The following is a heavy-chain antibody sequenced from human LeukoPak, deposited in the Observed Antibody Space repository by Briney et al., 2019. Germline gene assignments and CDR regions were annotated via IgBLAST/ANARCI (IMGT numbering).Heavy chain of an antibody. CDR2: ISSNGGST. Sequence: GGSLRLSCSASGFTFSSYAMHWVRQAPGKGLEYVSAISSNGGSTYYADSVKGRYTISRDNSKNTLYLQMNSLRAEDTAVYYCASTGYSSSEFDYWGQGTLVTVSS. J-gene: IGHJ4*02. D-gene: IGHD6-13*01. V-gene: IGHV3-64*04. CDR1: GFTFSSYA. CDR3: ASTGYSSSEFDY.